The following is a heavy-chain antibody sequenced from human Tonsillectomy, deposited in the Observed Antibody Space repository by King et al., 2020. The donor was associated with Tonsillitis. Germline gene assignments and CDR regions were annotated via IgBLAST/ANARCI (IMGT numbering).Heavy chain of an antibody. CDR1: GGSISSSTDH. Sequence: MQLQESGPGLVKPSETLSLTCAVSGGSISSSTDHWDWIRQPPGKGLEWIGSVSYRGRTYHNPSLKSRVSISVNTSKNQFFLNLSSVTAADTAVYYCARVYDRSGYSDRGAFDIWGQGTMVIVSS. CDR2: VSYRGRT. D-gene: IGHD3-22*01. CDR3: ARVYDRSGYSDRGAFDI. J-gene: IGHJ3*02. V-gene: IGHV4-39*01.